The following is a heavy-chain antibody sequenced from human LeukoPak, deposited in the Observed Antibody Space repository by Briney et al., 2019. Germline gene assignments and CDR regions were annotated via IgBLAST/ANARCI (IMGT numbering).Heavy chain of an antibody. Sequence: SETLSLTCTVSGGSISSYYWSWIRQPPGKGLEWIGYIYYSGSTNYNPSLKSRVTISVDTSKNQFSLKLSSVTAADTAVYYCARVRCSSTSCYLNWFDLWGQGTLVTVSS. CDR1: GGSISSYY. D-gene: IGHD2-2*01. V-gene: IGHV4-59*01. J-gene: IGHJ5*02. CDR3: ARVRCSSTSCYLNWFDL. CDR2: IYYSGST.